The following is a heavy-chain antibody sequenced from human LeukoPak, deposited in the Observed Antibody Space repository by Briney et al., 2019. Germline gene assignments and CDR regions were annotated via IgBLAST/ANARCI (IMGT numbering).Heavy chain of an antibody. D-gene: IGHD3-3*01. CDR1: GGSISSYY. J-gene: IGHJ4*02. V-gene: IGHV4-59*01. CDR2: IYYSGST. CDR3: ARAYYDFWSGYPLDY. Sequence: PSETLSLTCTVSGGSISSYYWSWIRQPPGEGLEWIGYIYYSGSTNYNPSLKSRVTISVDTSKNQFSLKLSSVTAADTAVYYCARAYYDFWSGYPLDYWGQGTLVTVSS.